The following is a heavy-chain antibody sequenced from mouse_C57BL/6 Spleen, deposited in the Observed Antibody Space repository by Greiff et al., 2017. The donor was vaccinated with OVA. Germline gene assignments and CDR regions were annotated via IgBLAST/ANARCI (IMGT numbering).Heavy chain of an antibody. J-gene: IGHJ2*01. CDR1: GYTFTSFW. CDR3: SVDYYDRSSPFDY. CDR2: INPSNGGN. Sequence: QVQLQQPGTELVKPGASVKLSCKASGYTFTSFWMHWVKQRPGQGLEWIGNINPSNGGNNYNEKFKSKATLTVDKSSSTAYMQRSSLTSEDSAVYYGSVDYYDRSSPFDYWGKGTTLTVSS. D-gene: IGHD1-1*01. V-gene: IGHV1-53*01.